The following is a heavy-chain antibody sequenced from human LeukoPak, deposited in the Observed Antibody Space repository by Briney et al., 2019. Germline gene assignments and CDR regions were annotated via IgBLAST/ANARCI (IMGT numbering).Heavy chain of an antibody. CDR3: AKIPYSSGWVQNWFDP. V-gene: IGHV3-23*01. J-gene: IGHJ5*02. CDR2: ISGSGGST. D-gene: IGHD6-19*01. Sequence: GGSLRLSCAASGFTFGTYAMSWVRQAPGKGLEWISAISGSGGSTYFADSVKGRFTISRDNSKNTLYLQMNSLRAEDTAVYYCAKIPYSSGWVQNWFDPWGQGTLVTVSS. CDR1: GFTFGTYA.